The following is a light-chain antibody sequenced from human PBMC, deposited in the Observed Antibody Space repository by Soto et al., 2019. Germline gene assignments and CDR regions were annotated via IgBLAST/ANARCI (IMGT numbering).Light chain of an antibody. V-gene: IGLV2-14*01. CDR1: SSDVGVYNY. CDR2: EVS. Sequence: QSALTQPASVSGSPGQSITISCTGTSSDVGVYNYVSWYQQHPGKAPKLMIYEVSNRPSGVSHRFSGSKSGNTASLTISGLQAEDEADYYCSSYTSSSTLFGTGTKLTVL. J-gene: IGLJ1*01. CDR3: SSYTSSSTL.